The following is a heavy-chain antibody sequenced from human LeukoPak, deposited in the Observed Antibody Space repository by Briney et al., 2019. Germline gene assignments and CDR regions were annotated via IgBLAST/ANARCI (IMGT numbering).Heavy chain of an antibody. D-gene: IGHD2-2*01. V-gene: IGHV3-23*01. J-gene: IGHJ4*02. Sequence: GGSLRLSCEASGFTFSSYAMSWVRQAPGKGLEWVSAISGSGGGTYYADSVKGRFTISRDNSKNTLYLQMNSLRAEDTAVYYCARGSGYADYWGQGTLVTVSS. CDR3: ARGSGYADY. CDR2: ISGSGGGT. CDR1: GFTFSSYA.